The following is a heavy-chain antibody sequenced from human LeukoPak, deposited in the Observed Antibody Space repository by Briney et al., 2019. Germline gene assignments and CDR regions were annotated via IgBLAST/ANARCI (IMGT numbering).Heavy chain of an antibody. J-gene: IGHJ3*02. Sequence: PSETLSLTCTVSGGSISSYYWSWIRQPPGKGLEWIGYIYYSGSTNYNPSLKSRVTISVDTSKNQFSLKLSSVTAADTAVYYCARARIVVVSWAFDIWGQGTMVTVSS. CDR1: GGSISSYY. CDR3: ARARIVVVSWAFDI. D-gene: IGHD3-22*01. CDR2: IYYSGST. V-gene: IGHV4-59*01.